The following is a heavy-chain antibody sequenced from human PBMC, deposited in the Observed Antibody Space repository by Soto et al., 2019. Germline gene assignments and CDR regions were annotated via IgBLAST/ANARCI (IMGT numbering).Heavy chain of an antibody. D-gene: IGHD3-22*01. J-gene: IGHJ4*02. V-gene: IGHV3-23*01. CDR3: AKNRQFRSYYESAGHYND. CDR1: GFTFRNQD. CDR2: ISGRGGVT. Sequence: EVQLLESGGGLVQPGGSLRLTCVGSGFTFRNQDMRWVRQAPGKGLEWVSGISGRGGVTYYADSVKGRFTISRDNSKHTLYLQMNHLRANDTAVYYCAKNRQFRSYYESAGHYNDWGQGTLVTVSS.